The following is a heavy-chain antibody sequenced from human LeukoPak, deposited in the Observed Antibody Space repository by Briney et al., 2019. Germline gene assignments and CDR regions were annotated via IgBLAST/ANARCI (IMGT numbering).Heavy chain of an antibody. CDR2: ITPDGTST. V-gene: IGHV3-74*01. Sequence: GSLRLSCEASGLTFSTYWMHWVRQAPGKGLVWVSRITPDGTSTTYADSVKGRFTISRDNAKNTLYVQMNSLRAEDTAVYYCARGAFGVYAFDIWGQGTMVTVSS. J-gene: IGHJ3*02. CDR1: GLTFSTYW. CDR3: ARGAFGVYAFDI. D-gene: IGHD3-3*01.